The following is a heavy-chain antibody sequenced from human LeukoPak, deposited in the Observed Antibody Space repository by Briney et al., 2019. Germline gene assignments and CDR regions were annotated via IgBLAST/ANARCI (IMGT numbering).Heavy chain of an antibody. CDR1: GYTFTSYY. CDR2: INPSGGST. CDR3: AKDPRITGTTYFDY. V-gene: IGHV1-46*01. D-gene: IGHD1-20*01. J-gene: IGHJ4*02. Sequence: ASVKVSCKASGYTFTSYYMHWVRQAPGQGLEWMGIINPSGGSTSYAQKFQGRVTMTRDMSTSTDYMELSSLRSEDTAIYYCAKDPRITGTTYFDYWGQGTLVTVSS.